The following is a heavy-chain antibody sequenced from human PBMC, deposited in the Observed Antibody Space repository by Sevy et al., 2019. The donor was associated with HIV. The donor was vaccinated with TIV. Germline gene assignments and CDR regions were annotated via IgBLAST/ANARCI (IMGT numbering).Heavy chain of an antibody. J-gene: IGHJ4*02. V-gene: IGHV3-23*01. CDR1: GFTFSKYS. CDR3: GREGCTKAHDY. D-gene: IGHD2-8*01. Sequence: GGSLRLSCAASGFTFSKYSMSWVRQPPGKGLEWVSTLSFGCGEINYADSVKGRFTISRDKSKSSVYLQMNNLRPEDTAVYYCGREGCTKAHDYWGQGTLVTVSS. CDR2: LSFGCGEI.